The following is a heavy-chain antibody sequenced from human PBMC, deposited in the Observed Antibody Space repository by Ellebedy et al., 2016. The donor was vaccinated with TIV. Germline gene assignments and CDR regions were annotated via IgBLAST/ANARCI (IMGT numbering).Heavy chain of an antibody. CDR2: ISYDGSNK. Sequence: GGSLRLXXAASGFTFSSYAMHWVRQAPGKGLEWVAVISYDGSNKYYADSVKGRFTISRDNSKNTLYLQMNSLRAEDTAVYYCARDGPFYGSGSYYPYNWFDPWGQGTLVTVSS. V-gene: IGHV3-30-3*01. J-gene: IGHJ5*02. CDR3: ARDGPFYGSGSYYPYNWFDP. D-gene: IGHD3-10*01. CDR1: GFTFSSYA.